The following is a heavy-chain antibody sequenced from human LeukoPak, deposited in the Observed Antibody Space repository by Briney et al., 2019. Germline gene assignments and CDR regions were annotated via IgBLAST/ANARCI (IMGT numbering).Heavy chain of an antibody. CDR3: AREVAAGLDYYYGMDV. Sequence: PGGSLRLSCAASGFTFSSYGMHWVRQAPGKGLEWVAVIWYDGSNKYYADSVKGRFTISRDNFKNTLYLQMNSLRAEDTAVYYCAREVAAGLDYYYGMDVWGKGTTVTVSS. CDR1: GFTFSSYG. D-gene: IGHD6-13*01. V-gene: IGHV3-33*01. J-gene: IGHJ6*04. CDR2: IWYDGSNK.